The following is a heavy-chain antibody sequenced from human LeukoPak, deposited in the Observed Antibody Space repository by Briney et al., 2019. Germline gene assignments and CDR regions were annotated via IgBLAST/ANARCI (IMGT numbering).Heavy chain of an antibody. J-gene: IGHJ4*02. CDR1: GFTFSSCA. D-gene: IGHD6-19*01. V-gene: IGHV3-23*01. CDR3: AKSRGGWYSFDY. Sequence: GGSLRLSCAASGFTFSSCAMSWVRQAPGKGLEWVSAISGSGGSTYYADSVKGRFTISRDNSKNTLYLQMNSLRAEDTAVYYCAKSRGGWYSFDYWGQGTLVTVSS. CDR2: ISGSGGST.